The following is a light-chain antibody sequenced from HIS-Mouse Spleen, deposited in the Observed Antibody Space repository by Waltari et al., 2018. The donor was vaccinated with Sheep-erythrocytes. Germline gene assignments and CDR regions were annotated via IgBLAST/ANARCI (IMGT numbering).Light chain of an antibody. V-gene: IGLV2-14*01. CDR1: SSDVGGYNY. J-gene: IGLJ1*01. Sequence: QSALTQPASVSGSPGQSITISCTGTSSDVGGYNYVSWYQQHPDKAPKLMIYEVRNRPSGVSNRFSGSKSGNPASLTISGLQAEDEADYYCSSYTSSSTYVFGTGTKVTVL. CDR3: SSYTSSSTYV. CDR2: EVR.